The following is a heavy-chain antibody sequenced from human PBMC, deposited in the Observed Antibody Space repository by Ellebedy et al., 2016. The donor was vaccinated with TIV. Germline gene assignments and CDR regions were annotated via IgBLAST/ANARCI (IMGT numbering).Heavy chain of an antibody. V-gene: IGHV1-24*01. D-gene: IGHD3-10*01. J-gene: IGHJ4*02. CDR2: FDPEDGET. CDR1: GYTLTELS. CDR3: ATNRVWFGELLPPDY. Sequence: ASVKVSCXVSGYTLTELSMHWVRQAPGKGLEWMGGFDPEDGETIYAQKFQGRVTMTEDTSTDTAYMELSSLRSEDTAVYYYATNRVWFGELLPPDYWGQGTLVTVSS.